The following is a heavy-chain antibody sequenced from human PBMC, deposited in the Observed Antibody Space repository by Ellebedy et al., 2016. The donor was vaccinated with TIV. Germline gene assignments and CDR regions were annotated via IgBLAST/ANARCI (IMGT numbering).Heavy chain of an antibody. CDR3: ARPGAASSGMDV. D-gene: IGHD3-10*01. Sequence: SETLSLXXTVSGGSISSGGYYWSWIRQHPGKGLEWIGYIYYSGSTYYNPSLKSRVTISVDTSKNQFSLKLSSVTAADTAVYYCARPGAASSGMDVWGQGTTVTVSS. CDR1: GGSISSGGYY. CDR2: IYYSGST. V-gene: IGHV4-31*03. J-gene: IGHJ6*02.